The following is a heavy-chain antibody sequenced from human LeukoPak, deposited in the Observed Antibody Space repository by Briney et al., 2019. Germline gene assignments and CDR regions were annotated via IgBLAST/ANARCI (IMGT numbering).Heavy chain of an antibody. CDR1: GGSIISYY. D-gene: IGHD3-9*01. CDR2: MYYSGIT. V-gene: IGHV4-59*01. J-gene: IGHJ4*02. CDR3: ARHSKWLRYYDWLSTFDY. Sequence: SETLSLTCTVSGGSIISYYWSWIRQPPGQGLEWIAYMYYSGITDYNPSLKSRVTMSIDTSKNHFSLNLTSVTAADTAVYYCARHSKWLRYYDWLSTFDYWGQGTLVTVSS.